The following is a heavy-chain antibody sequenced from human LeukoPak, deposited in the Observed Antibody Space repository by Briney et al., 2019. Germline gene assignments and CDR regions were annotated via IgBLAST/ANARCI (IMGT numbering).Heavy chain of an antibody. CDR3: AKYYYGSGSSYSFDY. D-gene: IGHD3-10*01. CDR2: INGGGDTT. CDR1: GFTFSSYS. Sequence: GGSLRLSCAASGFTFSSYSMNWVRQAPGKGLEWVSSINGGGDTTYYADSVKGRFTISRDNSKDTLSLQMNSLRAEDTAMYFCAKYYYGSGSSYSFDYWGQGTLVTVSS. V-gene: IGHV3-23*01. J-gene: IGHJ4*02.